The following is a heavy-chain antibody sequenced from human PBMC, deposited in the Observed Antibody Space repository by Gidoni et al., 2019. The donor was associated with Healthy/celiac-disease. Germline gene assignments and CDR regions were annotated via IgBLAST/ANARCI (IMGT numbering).Heavy chain of an antibody. J-gene: IGHJ4*02. Sequence: QVQLVQSGAEVKKPGSSVKVSCKASGGPFSSYAISWVRQAPGQGLEWMGGIIPIFGTANYAQKFQGRVTITADESTSTAYMELSSLRSDDTAVYYCARDELSSYGSGSHDYWGQGTLVTVSS. D-gene: IGHD3-10*01. CDR1: GGPFSSYA. CDR2: IIPIFGTA. CDR3: ARDELSSYGSGSHDY. V-gene: IGHV1-69*01.